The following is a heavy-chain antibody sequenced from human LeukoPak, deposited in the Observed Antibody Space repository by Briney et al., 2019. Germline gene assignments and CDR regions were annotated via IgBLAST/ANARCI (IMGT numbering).Heavy chain of an antibody. CDR3: ARAPGRGVVILDFYYYYMDV. D-gene: IGHD3-3*01. CDR1: GGSISSGSYC. V-gene: IGHV4-61*09. CDR2: IYTSGNT. J-gene: IGHJ6*03. Sequence: PSETLFITCTDSGGSISSGSYCWSWIRRTAGKGLEGIGHIYTSGNTNYNPSLKSRVTISVDTSKNQFSLKLSSVTAADTAVYYCARAPGRGVVILDFYYYYMDVWGKGTTVTVSS.